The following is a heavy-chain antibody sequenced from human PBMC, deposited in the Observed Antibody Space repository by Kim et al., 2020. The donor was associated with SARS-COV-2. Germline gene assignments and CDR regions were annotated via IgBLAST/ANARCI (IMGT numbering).Heavy chain of an antibody. D-gene: IGHD3-16*02. Sequence: SETLSLTCAVYGGSFSGYQWSWIRQSPGKGLEWIGEINHSGNTNYNPSLKSRVSISRDTSKNQFSLRLTSLTAADTAVYYCALSVAPRYFDYWGQGTLGTVAS. CDR2: INHSGNT. CDR3: ALSVAPRYFDY. V-gene: IGHV4-34*01. CDR1: GGSFSGYQ. J-gene: IGHJ4*02.